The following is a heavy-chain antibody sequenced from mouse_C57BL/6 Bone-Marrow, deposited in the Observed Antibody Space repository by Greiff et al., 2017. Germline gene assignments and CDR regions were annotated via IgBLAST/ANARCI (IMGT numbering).Heavy chain of an antibody. J-gene: IGHJ4*01. D-gene: IGHD2-4*01. CDR1: GFSLTSYG. V-gene: IGHV2-2*01. CDR2: IWSGGST. Sequence: QVQLQESGPGLVQPSQSLSITCTVSGFSLTSYGVHWVRQSPGKGLEWLGVIWSGGSTDYNAAFITRLSISKDNSKSQVFFKMNSLQADDTAIYYGARMSTTLGSYYAMDYWGQGTSVTVSS. CDR3: ARMSTTLGSYYAMDY.